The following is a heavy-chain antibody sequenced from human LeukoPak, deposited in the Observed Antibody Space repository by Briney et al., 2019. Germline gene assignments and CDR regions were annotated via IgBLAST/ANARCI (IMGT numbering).Heavy chain of an antibody. Sequence: GRSLRLSSAASGFTFSSYAMHWVRQAPGKGLEWVAVISYDGSNKYNADSVKGRFTMSRDNSKNTLYLQMNSLRAEDTAVYYCARDNDLVAAGYYFDYWGQGTLVTVSS. J-gene: IGHJ4*02. CDR3: ARDNDLVAAGYYFDY. V-gene: IGHV3-30*04. CDR2: ISYDGSNK. CDR1: GFTFSSYA. D-gene: IGHD6-13*01.